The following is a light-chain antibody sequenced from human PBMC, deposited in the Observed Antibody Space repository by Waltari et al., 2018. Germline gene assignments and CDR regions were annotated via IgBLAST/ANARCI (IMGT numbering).Light chain of an antibody. J-gene: IGKJ4*01. V-gene: IGKV3-11*01. CDR2: DAS. CDR3: QQRSNWPLT. Sequence: EIVLTQSPATLSLSPGERATLSCRASQSVSSYLACYQQKPGQAPRLLIYDASNRATGIPARFSGSGSGTDFTLTISSLEPEDFAVYYCQQRSNWPLTFGGGTEVEIK. CDR1: QSVSSY.